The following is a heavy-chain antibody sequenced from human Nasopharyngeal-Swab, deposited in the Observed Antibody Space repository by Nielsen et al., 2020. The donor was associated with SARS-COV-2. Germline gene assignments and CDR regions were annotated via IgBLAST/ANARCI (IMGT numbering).Heavy chain of an antibody. CDR2: MNPDGSET. V-gene: IGHV3-7*03. D-gene: IGHD3-16*01. CDR3: AKVGGGVDY. Sequence: GESLKISCAASGFTFSSYWMTWVRQAPGKGLEWVANMNPDGSETYYVDSVKGRFTISRDNSKNTLYLQMNRLRAEDTAVYYCAKVGGGVDYWGQGTLVTVSS. J-gene: IGHJ4*02. CDR1: GFTFSSYW.